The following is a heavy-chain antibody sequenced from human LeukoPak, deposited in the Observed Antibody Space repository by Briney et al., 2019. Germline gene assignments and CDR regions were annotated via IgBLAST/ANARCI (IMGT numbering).Heavy chain of an antibody. D-gene: IGHD6-19*01. Sequence: GGSLRLSCAASGFAFSSYWMHWVRQAPGKGLVWVSRINSDGSSTSYADSVKGRFTISRDNAKNSLYLQMNSLRAEDTAVYYCARKSSAVAGPFDYWGQGTLVTVSS. CDR3: ARKSSAVAGPFDY. CDR2: INSDGSST. CDR1: GFAFSSYW. V-gene: IGHV3-74*01. J-gene: IGHJ4*02.